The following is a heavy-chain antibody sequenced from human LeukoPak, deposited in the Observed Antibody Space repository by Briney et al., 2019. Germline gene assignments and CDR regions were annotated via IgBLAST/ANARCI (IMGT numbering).Heavy chain of an antibody. CDR3: ARDSSTVVTFDYFDY. CDR1: GGSISSGSYY. V-gene: IGHV4-61*02. D-gene: IGHD4-23*01. CDR2: IYTSGST. J-gene: IGHJ4*02. Sequence: SETLSLTCTVSGGSISSGSYYWSWIRQPAGKGLEWIGRIYTSGSTNYNPSLKSRVTISVDTSKNQFSLKLSSVTAADTAVYYCARDSSTVVTFDYFDYWGQGTLVTVSS.